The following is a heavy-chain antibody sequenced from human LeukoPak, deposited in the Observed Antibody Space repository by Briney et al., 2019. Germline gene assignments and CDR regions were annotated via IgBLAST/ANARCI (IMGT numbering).Heavy chain of an antibody. CDR3: ARGDGYNYPPDY. CDR1: GGSFSGYY. J-gene: IGHJ4*02. Sequence: KTSETLSLTCAVYGGSFSGYYWSWIRQPPGKGLEWIGEINHSGSTNYNPSLKSRVTISVDTSKNQFSLKLSSVTAADTAVYYCARGDGYNYPPDYWGQGTLVTVSS. CDR2: INHSGST. D-gene: IGHD5-24*01. V-gene: IGHV4-34*01.